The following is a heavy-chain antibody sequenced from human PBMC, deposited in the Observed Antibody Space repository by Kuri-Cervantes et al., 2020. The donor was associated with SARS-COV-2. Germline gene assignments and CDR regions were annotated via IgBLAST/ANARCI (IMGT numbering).Heavy chain of an antibody. D-gene: IGHD6-13*01. Sequence: SVKVSCKASGGTFSSYAISWVRQAPGQGLEWMGRIIPIFGTANYAQKFQGRVTITADESTSTAYMELSSLRSEDTAVYYCASSIAAAGWDAFDIWGQGTMVTVSS. CDR1: GGTFSSYA. J-gene: IGHJ3*02. CDR2: IIPIFGTA. CDR3: ASSIAAAGWDAFDI. V-gene: IGHV1-69*13.